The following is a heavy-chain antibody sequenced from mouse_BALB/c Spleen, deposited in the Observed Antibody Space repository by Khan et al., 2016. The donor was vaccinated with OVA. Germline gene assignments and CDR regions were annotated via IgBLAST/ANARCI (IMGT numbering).Heavy chain of an antibody. CDR2: INTHSGVP. CDR3: ARGGAAYYRNDGGAMEY. J-gene: IGHJ4*01. Sequence: QVQLKQSGPELKKPGETVRISCKASGYTFTTAGIQWVQKMPGKGLKWIGWINTHSGVPKYAEDFKGRFAFSLEISVHTAYLQITILKNEDTATYFCARGGAAYYRNDGGAMEYWGQGTSVTVSS. V-gene: IGHV9-4*02. D-gene: IGHD2-14*01. CDR1: GYTFTTAG.